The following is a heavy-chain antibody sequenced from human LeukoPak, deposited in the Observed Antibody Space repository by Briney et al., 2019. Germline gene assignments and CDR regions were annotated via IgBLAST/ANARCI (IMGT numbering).Heavy chain of an antibody. D-gene: IGHD3-9*01. Sequence: SETLSLTCTVSGGSISSYYWSWIRQPAGKGLEWIGRTYTSGSTNYNPSLKSRVTMSVDTSKNQFSLKLSSVTAADTAVYYCARDYDILTADWGWFDPWGQGTLVTVSS. CDR3: ARDYDILTADWGWFDP. CDR2: TYTSGST. CDR1: GGSISSYY. V-gene: IGHV4-4*07. J-gene: IGHJ5*02.